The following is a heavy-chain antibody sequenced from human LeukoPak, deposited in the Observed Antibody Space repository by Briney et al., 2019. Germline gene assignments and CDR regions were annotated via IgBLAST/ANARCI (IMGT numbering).Heavy chain of an antibody. Sequence: PGGSLRLSCTAFGFTFKNWPLSWVRQAPGEGLEWVFATGVDTYYTDSVKGRFTISRDDSRNTLYLQMNSLRVEDTAIYYCTAGPENSLEGYWGQGTLVTVSS. V-gene: IGHV3-23*01. CDR2: TGVDT. D-gene: IGHD3-3*01. J-gene: IGHJ4*02. CDR3: TAGPENSLEGY. CDR1: GFTFKNWP.